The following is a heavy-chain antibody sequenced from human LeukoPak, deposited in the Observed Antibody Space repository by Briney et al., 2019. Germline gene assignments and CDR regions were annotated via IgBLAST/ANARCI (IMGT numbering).Heavy chain of an antibody. CDR1: GFTFSIYA. D-gene: IGHD2-2*01. V-gene: IGHV3-23*01. J-gene: IGHJ3*02. CDR2: ISGTSGNT. CDR3: ARDQDVVVPAAAVAFDI. Sequence: GGSLRLSCAASGFTFSIYAMSWVRQAPGKGLEWVSSISGTSGNTYYADSVKGRFAISRDNSKDTLYLQMNSLRAEDTAVYYCARDQDVVVPAAAVAFDIWGQGTMVTVSS.